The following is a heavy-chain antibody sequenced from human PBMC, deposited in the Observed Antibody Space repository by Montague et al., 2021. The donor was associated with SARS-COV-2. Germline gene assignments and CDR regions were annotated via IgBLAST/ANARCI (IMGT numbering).Heavy chain of an antibody. J-gene: IGHJ4*02. CDR1: GFSLSTSGMC. D-gene: IGHD7-27*01. Sequence: PALVKPTQTLTLTCTLSGFSLSTSGMCVSWIRQPPGKALEWLARIDWDDDKYYSTSLKTRLTISKDTSENQVVLTMPNMDPADTATYYCARDWGCTHFDYWGQGTLVTVSS. CDR3: ARDWGCTHFDY. CDR2: IDWDDDK. V-gene: IGHV2-70*11.